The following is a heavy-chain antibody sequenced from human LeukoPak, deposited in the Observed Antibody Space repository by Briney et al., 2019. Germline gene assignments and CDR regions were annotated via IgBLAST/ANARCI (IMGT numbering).Heavy chain of an antibody. J-gene: IGHJ4*02. D-gene: IGHD3-16*01. CDR2: IYHSGST. Sequence: SETLSLTCAVSGYSISSGYYWGWIRQPPGKGLEWIGSIYHSGSTYYNQSLKSRVTISVDTSKNQFSLKLSSVTAADTAVYYCAREGGSYFDYWGQGTLVTVPS. CDR3: AREGGSYFDY. V-gene: IGHV4-38-2*02. CDR1: GYSISSGYY.